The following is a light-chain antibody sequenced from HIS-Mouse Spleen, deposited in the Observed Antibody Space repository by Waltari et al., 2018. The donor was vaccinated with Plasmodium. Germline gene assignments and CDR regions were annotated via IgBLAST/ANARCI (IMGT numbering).Light chain of an antibody. Sequence: EIVLTQSPATLSLSPGERATLSCRASQRVSSYIALYPQKPSQAPRLLIYDASNRATGIPARFSGSGAGTDFTLIISSLEPEDFAVYFCQQRRNWPPITFGQGTRLEIK. CDR3: QQRRNWPPIT. CDR1: QRVSSY. V-gene: IGKV3-11*01. CDR2: DAS. J-gene: IGKJ5*01.